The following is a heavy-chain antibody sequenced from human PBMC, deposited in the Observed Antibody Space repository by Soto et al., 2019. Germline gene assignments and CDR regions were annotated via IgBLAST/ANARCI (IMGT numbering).Heavy chain of an antibody. D-gene: IGHD3-16*01. V-gene: IGHV1-8*01. CDR1: GYSFTSYD. Sequence: ASVKVSCKASGYSFTSYDVTWVRQATGQGLEWMGWMNPNTGNTGYAQKFQGRVTMTRNTSISTAYMELSSLRSEDTAVYYCARGLGGSIYYYYFMDFWGKGSTVTVSS. CDR2: MNPNTGNT. CDR3: ARGLGGSIYYYYFMDF. J-gene: IGHJ6*03.